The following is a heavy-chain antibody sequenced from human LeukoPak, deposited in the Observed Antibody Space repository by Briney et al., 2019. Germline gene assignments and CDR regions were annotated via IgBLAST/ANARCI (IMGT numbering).Heavy chain of an antibody. V-gene: IGHV4-59*01. Sequence: ETPSLTCTVSGGSISSYYWSWIRQPPGKGLEWIGYIYNSGSTNYNPSLKRRVTISVDTSKNQFSLKLSSVTAADTAVYYCARDRVVVVTARPYYYGMDVWGQGNSVRVFS. CDR3: ARDRVVVVTARPYYYGMDV. J-gene: IGHJ6*02. CDR2: IYNSGST. CDR1: GGSISSYY. D-gene: IGHD2-21*02.